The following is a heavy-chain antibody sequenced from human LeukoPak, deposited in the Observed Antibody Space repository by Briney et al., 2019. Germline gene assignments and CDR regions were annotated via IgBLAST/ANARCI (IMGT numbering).Heavy chain of an antibody. CDR3: ARDLGYYYYYMAV. V-gene: IGHV3-74*01. CDR2: INTDGTTP. CDR1: GFTFRSYW. D-gene: IGHD3-10*01. Sequence: GGSLRLSCATSGFTFRSYWMHWVRQAPGVGLVWVSCINTDGTTPTYADSVKGRFTIARGNAKSTPYLQMNSLRTADTAVYYCARDLGYYYYYMAVWNRETTVTV. J-gene: IGHJ6*03.